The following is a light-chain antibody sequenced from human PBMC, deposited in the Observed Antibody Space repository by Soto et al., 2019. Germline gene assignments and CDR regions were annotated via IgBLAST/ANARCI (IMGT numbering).Light chain of an antibody. CDR1: KSVSSD. Sequence: EIVMTQSPGTLSVSPGARVTLSCRASKSVSSDLAWYQHKPGQAPRLLLYDVSTRATGIPDRFGGSGSGTDFTLTINSLQSEDFAVYYCQQYHDWLTFGGGTKVEIK. CDR3: QQYHDWLT. V-gene: IGKV3-15*01. CDR2: DVS. J-gene: IGKJ4*01.